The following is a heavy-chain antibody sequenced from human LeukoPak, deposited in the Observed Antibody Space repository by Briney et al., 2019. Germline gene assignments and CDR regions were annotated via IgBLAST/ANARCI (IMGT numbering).Heavy chain of an antibody. CDR3: ARALWFGEYNWFDP. V-gene: IGHV3-7*01. D-gene: IGHD3-10*01. Sequence: GGSLRLSCAASRFTFSSYWMSWVRQAPGKGLEWVANIKQDGSEKYYVDSVKGRFTISRDNAKNSLYLQMNSLRAEDTAVYYCARALWFGEYNWFDPWGQGTLVTVSS. CDR1: RFTFSSYW. J-gene: IGHJ5*02. CDR2: IKQDGSEK.